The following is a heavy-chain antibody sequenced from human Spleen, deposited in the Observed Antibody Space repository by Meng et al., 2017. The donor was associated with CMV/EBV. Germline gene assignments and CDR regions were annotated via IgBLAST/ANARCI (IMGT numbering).Heavy chain of an antibody. CDR1: GFTLSSYG. CDR3: ARGRGLTGVGGY. CDR2: ISHDGSKK. J-gene: IGHJ4*02. V-gene: IGHV3-30*03. Sequence: GESLKISCAASGFTLSSYGMHWVRQAPGKGLEWVAVISHDGSKKFYADSVKGRFTISRDNSKNTLYLQMNSLKTEDTAVYKCARGRGLTGVGGYWGQGTLVTVSS. D-gene: IGHD3-16*01.